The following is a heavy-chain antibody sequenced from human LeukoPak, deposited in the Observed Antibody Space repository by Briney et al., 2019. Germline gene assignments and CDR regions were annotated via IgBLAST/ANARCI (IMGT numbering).Heavy chain of an antibody. V-gene: IGHV4-59*08. CDR3: ARRGYSSGWYYFDY. CDR2: IYYSGST. Sequence: SETLSLTYSVSGGSISSYYWSWIRQPPGKGLEWIGYIYYSGSTNYNPSLKSRVTISADTSKNQFSLKLSSVTAADTAMYYCARRGYSSGWYYFDYWGQGALVTVAS. J-gene: IGHJ4*02. D-gene: IGHD6-19*01. CDR1: GGSISSYY.